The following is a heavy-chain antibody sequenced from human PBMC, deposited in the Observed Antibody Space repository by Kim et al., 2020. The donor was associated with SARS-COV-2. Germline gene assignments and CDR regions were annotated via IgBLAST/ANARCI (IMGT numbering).Heavy chain of an antibody. CDR3: ARSGAEIAARPKY. CDR2: IYYSGST. J-gene: IGHJ4*02. Sequence: SETLSLTCTVSGGSISSSSYYWGWIRQPPGKGLEWIGSIYYSGSTYYNPSLKSRVTISVDTSKNQFSLKLISVTAADTAVYYCARSGAEIAARPKYWGQG. CDR1: GGSISSSSYY. V-gene: IGHV4-39*01. D-gene: IGHD6-6*01.